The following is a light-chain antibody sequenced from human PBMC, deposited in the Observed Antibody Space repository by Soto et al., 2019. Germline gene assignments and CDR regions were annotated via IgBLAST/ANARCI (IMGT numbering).Light chain of an antibody. CDR1: QSLLHSNGYNY. J-gene: IGKJ1*01. CDR2: LGS. Sequence: DIVMTQSPLSLPVTPGEPASISCRSSQSLLHSNGYNYLDWYLQKPGQSPQLLIYLGSNRASGVPDRFSGSGSGTDFKLKIRRVEAEDVGVYYCMQPLQSWTFGQGTKVDIK. V-gene: IGKV2-28*01. CDR3: MQPLQSWT.